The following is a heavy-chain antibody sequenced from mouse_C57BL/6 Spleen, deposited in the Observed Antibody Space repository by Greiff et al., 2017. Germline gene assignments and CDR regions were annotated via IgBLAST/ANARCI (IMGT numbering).Heavy chain of an antibody. V-gene: IGHV5-16*01. D-gene: IGHD4-1*01. Sequence: EVMLVESEGGLVQPGSSMKLSCTASGFTFSDYYMAWVRQVPEKGLEWVANINYDGSSTYYLDSLKSRFIISRDNAKNILYLQMSSLKSEDTATYYCARELGFDYWGQGTTLTVSS. J-gene: IGHJ2*01. CDR3: ARELGFDY. CDR2: INYDGSST. CDR1: GFTFSDYY.